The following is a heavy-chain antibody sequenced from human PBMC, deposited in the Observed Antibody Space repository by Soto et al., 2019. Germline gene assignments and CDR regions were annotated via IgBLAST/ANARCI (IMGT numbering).Heavy chain of an antibody. CDR3: AKLPIYASGSDY. Sequence: GGSLSLSFAASGFTFSSYSMSWVRQAPGKGLEWVSAISGSGGSTYYADSVKGRFTISRDNSKNTLYLQMNSLRAEDTAVYYCAKLPIYASGSDYWGQGTLVTVSS. CDR1: GFTFSSYS. J-gene: IGHJ4*02. CDR2: ISGSGGST. D-gene: IGHD2-8*01. V-gene: IGHV3-23*01.